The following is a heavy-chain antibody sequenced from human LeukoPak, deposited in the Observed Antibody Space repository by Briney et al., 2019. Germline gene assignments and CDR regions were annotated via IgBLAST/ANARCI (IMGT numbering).Heavy chain of an antibody. CDR1: GYNFTSFY. V-gene: IGHV1-46*01. CDR2: FNPSGSST. J-gene: IGHJ4*02. D-gene: IGHD1-26*01. Sequence: ASVKVSCKASGYNFTSFYMHWVRQAPGQGLEWMGIFNPSGSSTTYAQKFQGRVTMTRDTSTSIVYMELSSLGSEDTAVYYCARAGENYYDFYYWGQGTLVTVSS. CDR3: ARAGENYYDFYY.